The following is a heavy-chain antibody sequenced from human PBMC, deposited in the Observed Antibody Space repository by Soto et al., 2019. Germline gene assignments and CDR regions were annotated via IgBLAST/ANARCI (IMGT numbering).Heavy chain of an antibody. Sequence: EVQLVESGGGLVKPGGSLRLSCAASGFSFSTYTMSWVRQAPGKGLEWVSSISSSSSYLYYSDSMKGRFTISRDNAKNSLLMQMNSLRLEDTAVYYCASSSLGISRFLEWSFEYWGQGTLVTVSS. CDR2: ISSSSSYL. CDR3: ASSSLGISRFLEWSFEY. D-gene: IGHD3-3*01. CDR1: GFSFSTYT. J-gene: IGHJ4*02. V-gene: IGHV3-21*01.